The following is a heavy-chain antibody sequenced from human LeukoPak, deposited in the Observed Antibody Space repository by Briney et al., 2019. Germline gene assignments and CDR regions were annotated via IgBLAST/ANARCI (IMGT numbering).Heavy chain of an antibody. J-gene: IGHJ4*02. D-gene: IGHD6-19*01. Sequence: SETLSLTCAVSGASISSNNWWNWVRQPPGKGLEWIGEIYHSGSTNYSPSLKSRITISVDKSKNHFSLKQTSVTAADTAIYYCAAAAVAVDYWGQGTLVTVSS. V-gene: IGHV4-4*02. CDR1: GASISSNNW. CDR3: AAAAVAVDY. CDR2: IYHSGST.